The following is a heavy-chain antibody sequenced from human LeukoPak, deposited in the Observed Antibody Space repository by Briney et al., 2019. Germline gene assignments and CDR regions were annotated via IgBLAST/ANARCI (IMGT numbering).Heavy chain of an antibody. CDR2: ISGGGGST. CDR3: AKGHGYYYYYGMDV. CDR1: GFTFASSA. V-gene: IGHV3-23*01. Sequence: GGSLRLSCAASGFTFASSAMNWVRQAPGKGLEWVSAISGGGGSTYYADSVKGRFTISRDNSKNTLSLQMSSLRAEDTAVYYCAKGHGYYYYYGMDVWGQGTTVTVSS. J-gene: IGHJ6*02.